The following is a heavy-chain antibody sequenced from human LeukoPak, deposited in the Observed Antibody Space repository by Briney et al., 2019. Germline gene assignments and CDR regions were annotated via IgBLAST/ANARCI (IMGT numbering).Heavy chain of an antibody. Sequence: ASVKVSCKASGYTFTSYGISWLRQAPGQGLEWMGWISAYNGNTNYAQKLQGRVTMTTDTSTSTAYMELRSLRSDDTAVYYCATRGTVTTLNYFDYWGQGTLVTVSS. J-gene: IGHJ4*02. CDR1: GYTFTSYG. CDR2: ISAYNGNT. CDR3: ATRGTVTTLNYFDY. D-gene: IGHD4-11*01. V-gene: IGHV1-18*01.